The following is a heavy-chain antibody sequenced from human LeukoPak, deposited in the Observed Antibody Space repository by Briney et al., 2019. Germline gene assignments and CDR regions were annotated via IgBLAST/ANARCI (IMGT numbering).Heavy chain of an antibody. CDR1: GFTFSSYW. Sequence: GGSLRLSCAASGFTFSSYWMSWVRQAPGKGLEWVANIKQDGSEKYYVDSVKGRFTISRDNAKNSLYLQTNSLRAEDTAVYYCAKSTLYGSGSYYDIDYWGQGTLVTVSS. V-gene: IGHV3-7*01. D-gene: IGHD3-10*01. CDR2: IKQDGSEK. J-gene: IGHJ4*02. CDR3: AKSTLYGSGSYYDIDY.